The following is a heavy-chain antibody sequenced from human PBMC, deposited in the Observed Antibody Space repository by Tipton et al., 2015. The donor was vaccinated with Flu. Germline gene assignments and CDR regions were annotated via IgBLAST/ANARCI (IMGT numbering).Heavy chain of an antibody. CDR3: AKDRGYSSGWYGVDY. J-gene: IGHJ4*02. D-gene: IGHD6-19*01. Sequence: QVQLVQSGGGVVQPGRSLRLSCAASGFTFSNYGMHWVRQPPGKGLEWVAFIPYDGSYTFYVDSVKGRFTISRDNSKNTLYLQMNSLRAEDTAVYYCAKDRGYSSGWYGVDYWGQGTLVTVSS. CDR1: GFTFSNYG. V-gene: IGHV3-30*02. CDR2: IPYDGSYT.